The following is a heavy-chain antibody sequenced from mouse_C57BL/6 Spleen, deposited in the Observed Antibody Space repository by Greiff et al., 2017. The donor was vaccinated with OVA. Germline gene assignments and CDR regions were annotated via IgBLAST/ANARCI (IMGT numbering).Heavy chain of an antibody. D-gene: IGHD1-1*01. V-gene: IGHV1-9*01. CDR2: ILPGSGST. CDR3: ARSEITTVVSYYYAMDY. J-gene: IGHJ4*01. Sequence: QVQLQQSGAELMKPGASVKLSCKATGYTFTGYWIEWVKQRPGHGLEWIGEILPGSGSTNYNEKFKGKATFTADTSSNTAYMQLSSLTTEDSAIYYCARSEITTVVSYYYAMDYWGQGTSVTVSS. CDR1: GYTFTGYW.